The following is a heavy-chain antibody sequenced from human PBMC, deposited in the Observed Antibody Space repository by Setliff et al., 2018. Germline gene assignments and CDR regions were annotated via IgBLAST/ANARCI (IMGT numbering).Heavy chain of an antibody. V-gene: IGHV7-4-1*02. CDR1: GYTFTTYA. Sequence: ASVKVSCKASGYTFTTYAMGWMRQAPGQRLEWMGWINTNTGNPSHAQGFTGRFVFSLDTSVSTAYLQISSLKPEDTAVYYCARASRFGTVKWRGDYYMDVWGKGTTVTVSS. D-gene: IGHD3-10*01. CDR3: ARASRFGTVKWRGDYYMDV. CDR2: INTNTGNP. J-gene: IGHJ6*03.